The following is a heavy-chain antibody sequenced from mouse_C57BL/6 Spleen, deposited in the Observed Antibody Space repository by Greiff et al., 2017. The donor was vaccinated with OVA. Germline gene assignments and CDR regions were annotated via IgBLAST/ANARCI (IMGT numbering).Heavy chain of an antibody. CDR1: GFTFSDAW. CDR2: IRNKANNHAT. D-gene: IGHD2-4*01. J-gene: IGHJ2*01. Sequence: DVHLVESGGGLVQPGGSMKLSCAASGFTFSDAWMDWVRQSPEKGLEWVAEIRNKANNHATYYAESVKGRFTISRDDSKSSVYLQMNSLRAEDTGIYYCTSSIFYYDYDEGFDYWGQGTTLTVSS. V-gene: IGHV6-6*01. CDR3: TSSIFYYDYDEGFDY.